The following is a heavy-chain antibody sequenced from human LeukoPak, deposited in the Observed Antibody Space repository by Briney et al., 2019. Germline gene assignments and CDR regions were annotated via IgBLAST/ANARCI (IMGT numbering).Heavy chain of an antibody. Sequence: GGSLRLSCGVSGFTFSSYALSWVRQAPGKGLEWVAAINGDGDNTFYRDSVKGRFTISRDKSKNTLYLQMNSLRAEDTAVYYCAKDPEYYYDSSGYGPYYYGMDVWGQGTTVTVSS. J-gene: IGHJ6*02. CDR3: AKDPEYYYDSSGYGPYYYGMDV. D-gene: IGHD3-22*01. CDR2: INGDGDNT. V-gene: IGHV3-23*01. CDR1: GFTFSSYA.